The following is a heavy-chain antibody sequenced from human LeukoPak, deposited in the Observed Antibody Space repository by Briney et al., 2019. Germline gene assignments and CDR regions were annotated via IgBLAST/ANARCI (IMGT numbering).Heavy chain of an antibody. J-gene: IGHJ4*02. CDR2: IYPRDGST. Sequence: ASVKVSYKASGYTFTNNYLHWVRQAPGQGLEWMGMIYPRDGSTSYAQNFQGRVIVTRDTSTTTVHMELRGLRSEDTAVYYCARDQEGFDYWGQGTVVTVSS. CDR1: GYTFTNNY. V-gene: IGHV1-46*01. CDR3: ARDQEGFDY.